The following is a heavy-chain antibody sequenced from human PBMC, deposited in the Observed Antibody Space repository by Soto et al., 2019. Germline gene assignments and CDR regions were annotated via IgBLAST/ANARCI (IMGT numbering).Heavy chain of an antibody. D-gene: IGHD3-16*01. V-gene: IGHV4-59*08. CDR2: IYYSGST. CDR1: GGSISGHY. J-gene: IGHJ6*03. CDR3: ARGPYYDLIWNYYYMDV. Sequence: QVQLQESGPGLVKPSETLSLSCNVSGGSISGHYWSWVRQTPGKGLECIGYIYYSGSTNYNPSLKSRVTISVDTSKNHFSLRLTSVTAADTAVYYCARGPYYDLIWNYYYMDVWGKGTTVTVSS.